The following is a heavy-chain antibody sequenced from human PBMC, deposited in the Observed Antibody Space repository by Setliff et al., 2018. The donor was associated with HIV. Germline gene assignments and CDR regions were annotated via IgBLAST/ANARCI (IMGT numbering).Heavy chain of an antibody. J-gene: IGHJ6*02. CDR2: IYPGNSDT. CDR1: GYTFSNYC. D-gene: IGHD6-19*01. CDR3: AKHLSPGSGWYSKARGMDV. Sequence: GESLKISCKDSGYTFSNYCIAWVRQMPGKGLEWMGIIYPGNSDTTYSPSFQGQVTISADRSVSTAYLQWSSLKASDTAMYYCAKHLSPGSGWYSKARGMDVWGQGTTVTVSS. V-gene: IGHV5-51*01.